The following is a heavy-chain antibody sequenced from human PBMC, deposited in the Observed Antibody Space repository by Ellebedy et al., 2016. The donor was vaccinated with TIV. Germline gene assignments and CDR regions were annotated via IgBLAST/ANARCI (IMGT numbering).Heavy chain of an antibody. CDR2: ISGSGGST. CDR1: GFPFSSYA. J-gene: IGHJ6*04. D-gene: IGHD3-10*01. Sequence: GGSLRLXXPASGFPFSSYAMTWVRQAPGKGLEWVSAISGSGGSTYYADSVKGRFTISRDNSKNTLYLQMNSLRAEDTAVYYCAKGSLLWFGELDVWGKGTTVTVSS. V-gene: IGHV3-23*01. CDR3: AKGSLLWFGELDV.